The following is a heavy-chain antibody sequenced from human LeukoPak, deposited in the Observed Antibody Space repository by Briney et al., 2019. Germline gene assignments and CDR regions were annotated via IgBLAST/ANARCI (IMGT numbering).Heavy chain of an antibody. CDR2: IYSGGNS. CDR1: GFNVSNHY. J-gene: IGHJ2*01. D-gene: IGHD3-10*01. CDR3: TRDQAFYGSGSYSWYFDL. Sequence: GGSLRLYCAASGFNVSNHYMSWVRQAPGKGLEWVSIIYSGGNSHYADSVKGRFNLSRDTSNNTLYLQMNSLRVEDTAVYYCTRDQAFYGSGSYSWYFDLWGRGTLVTVSS. V-gene: IGHV3-66*01.